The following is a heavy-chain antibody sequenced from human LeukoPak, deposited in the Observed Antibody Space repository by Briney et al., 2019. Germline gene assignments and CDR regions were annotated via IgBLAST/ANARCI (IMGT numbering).Heavy chain of an antibody. J-gene: IGHJ4*02. Sequence: SGGSLRLSCAASGVTFSRYAMSWGREAPGRGLEWGSTINGGGVNTHYADSVGGRFTISRDNSKNTLFLQMNSLRDEDTAVYYCAKDLYSNYGPADYWGQGNLVTVSS. CDR2: INGGGVNT. V-gene: IGHV3-23*01. CDR1: GVTFSRYA. D-gene: IGHD4-11*01. CDR3: AKDLYSNYGPADY.